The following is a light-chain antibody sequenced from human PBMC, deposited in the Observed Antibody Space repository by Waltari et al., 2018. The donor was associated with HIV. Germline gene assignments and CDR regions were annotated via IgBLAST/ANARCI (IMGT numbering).Light chain of an antibody. J-gene: IGLJ2*01. CDR3: CSYADNNPVV. Sequence: QSALTQPRSVSGSPGQSVTISCTGTSSDVGGYNYVSWYQQHPGKAPKFMIYDVNKRPSVVPDRFSGSKSGNTASLTISGLQAEDEADYYCCSYADNNPVVFGGGTKLTVL. CDR1: SSDVGGYNY. CDR2: DVN. V-gene: IGLV2-11*01.